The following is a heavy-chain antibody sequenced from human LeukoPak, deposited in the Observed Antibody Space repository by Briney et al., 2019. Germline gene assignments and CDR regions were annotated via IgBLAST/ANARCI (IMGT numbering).Heavy chain of an antibody. D-gene: IGHD2-15*01. J-gene: IGHJ4*02. Sequence: GGSLRLSCAASGFSFSSYWMSWVRQAPGKGLEWVANIKQDGSEKYYVDSVKGRFTISRDNAKNSLYLQMNRLRPEDAAVYYCAKAPVTTCRGAFCYPFDYWGLGTLVTVSS. CDR1: GFSFSSYW. CDR2: IKQDGSEK. V-gene: IGHV3-7*03. CDR3: AKAPVTTCRGAFCYPFDY.